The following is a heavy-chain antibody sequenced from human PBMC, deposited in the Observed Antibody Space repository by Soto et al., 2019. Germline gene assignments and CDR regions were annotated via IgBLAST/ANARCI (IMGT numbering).Heavy chain of an antibody. CDR2: VKQDGSDK. V-gene: IGHV3-7*04. Sequence: EVQLVESGGGLVQPGGSLRLTCAASGFTLSGHWMSWVRQAPGKGLEWVANVKQDGSDKYYVDSVKGRVTISRDNAKNTRYLEMNRMRAEGTAWYCGGRGGGNCDQWGQGTLVTVSP. J-gene: IGHJ4*02. CDR1: GFTLSGHW. D-gene: IGHD3-16*01. CDR3: GRGGGNCDQ.